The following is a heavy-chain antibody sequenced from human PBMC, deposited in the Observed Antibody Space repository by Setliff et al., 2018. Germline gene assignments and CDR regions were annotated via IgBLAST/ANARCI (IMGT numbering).Heavy chain of an antibody. CDR1: GYSFTDLW. Sequence: HGESLKISCKGSGYSFTDLWIAWVRQTPGKGLEWMGFIYPGDSDTRYSPSFQGQVTISADKSISTAYLQWSSLKASDTAMYYCVRDGRAEPAETWGQGTLVTVSS. CDR2: IYPGDSDT. CDR3: VRDGRAEPAET. V-gene: IGHV5-51*01. J-gene: IGHJ5*02. D-gene: IGHD6-19*01.